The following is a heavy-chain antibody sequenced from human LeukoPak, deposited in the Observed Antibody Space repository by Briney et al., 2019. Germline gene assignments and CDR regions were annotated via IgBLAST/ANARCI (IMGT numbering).Heavy chain of an antibody. D-gene: IGHD2-21*02. V-gene: IGHV4-39*01. CDR2: IYYSVST. CDR3: ARHDLVVTATILDY. CDR1: GGSISISSYY. J-gene: IGHJ4*02. Sequence: SATLSLTCTVSGGSISISSYYWDWIRPPPGKGLEWIGSIYYSVSTYYNPSLKSRVTISVDTSKNQCSLKLSSVTAADTAVYYCARHDLVVTATILDYWGQGTLVTVSS.